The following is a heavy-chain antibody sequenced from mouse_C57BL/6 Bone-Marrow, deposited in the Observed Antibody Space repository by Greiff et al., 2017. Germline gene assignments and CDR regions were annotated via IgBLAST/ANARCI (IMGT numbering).Heavy chain of an antibody. CDR3: AKNRDYDGSFYYYAMDY. CDR1: GFSLTSYG. Sequence: VKLQESGPGLVQPSQSLSITCTVSGFSLTSYGVHWVRQSPGKGLEWLGVIWRGGSTDYNAAFMSRLSITKDNSKSQVFFKMKSLQADDTAIYYCAKNRDYDGSFYYYAMDYWGQGTSVTVSS. CDR2: IWRGGST. D-gene: IGHD1-1*01. V-gene: IGHV2-5*01. J-gene: IGHJ4*01.